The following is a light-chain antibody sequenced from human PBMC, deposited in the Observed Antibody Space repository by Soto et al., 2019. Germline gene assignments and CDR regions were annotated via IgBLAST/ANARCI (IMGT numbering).Light chain of an antibody. CDR2: GAS. CDR1: QSVSSSY. CDR3: QQYGSSPQT. Sequence: EIVLTQSPGTLSLSPGERATLSCRASQSVSSSYLAWYQQKPGQAPRLLLYGASSRATGIPDRFSGSGSGTDLTLTISRLEAEDFAVYYCQQYGSSPQTFGQGTKVEIK. J-gene: IGKJ1*01. V-gene: IGKV3-20*01.